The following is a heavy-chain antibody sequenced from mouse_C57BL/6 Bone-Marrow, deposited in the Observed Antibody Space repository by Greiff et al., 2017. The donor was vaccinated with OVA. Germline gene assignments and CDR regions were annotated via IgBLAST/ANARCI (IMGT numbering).Heavy chain of an antibody. CDR3: AREWIFYAMDY. CDR1: GYSITSGYY. J-gene: IGHJ4*01. CDR2: ISYDGSN. V-gene: IGHV3-6*01. Sequence: VQLKESGPGLVKPSQSLSLTCSVTGYSITSGYYWNWIRQFPGNKLEWMGYISYDGSNNYNPSLKNRISITRDTSKNQFFLKLNSVTTEDTATYYCAREWIFYAMDYWGQGTSVTVSS.